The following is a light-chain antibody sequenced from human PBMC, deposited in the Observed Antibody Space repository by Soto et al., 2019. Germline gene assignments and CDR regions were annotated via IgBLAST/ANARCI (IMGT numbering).Light chain of an antibody. CDR2: DVN. CDR3: QSYTSRSTPCL. CDR1: SSDVGGYDY. J-gene: IGLJ3*02. V-gene: IGLV2-14*01. Sequence: QSALTQPASVSGSPGQSITISCTGTSSDVGGYDYVSWYQQHPGKAPKLVIYDVNNRPSGVSNRFSGSKSGNTASLTISGLQADDEADYYFQSYTSRSTPCLFGGGTQLTVL.